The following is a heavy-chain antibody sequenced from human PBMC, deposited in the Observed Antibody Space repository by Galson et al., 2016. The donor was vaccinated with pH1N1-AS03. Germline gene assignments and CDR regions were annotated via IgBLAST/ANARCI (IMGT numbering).Heavy chain of an antibody. CDR3: ARAAPFDP. V-gene: IGHV1-18*04. CDR1: GYTFSNFG. D-gene: IGHD2-15*01. CDR2: ISPQNGNT. J-gene: IGHJ5*02. Sequence: SVKVSCKASGYTFSNFGMSWVRQAPGQGLEWMGWISPQNGNTQYAQRLEGRVTMTTDTSTSTAYMELWSLTYDDTAAYYCARAAPFDPWGQGTLVIASS.